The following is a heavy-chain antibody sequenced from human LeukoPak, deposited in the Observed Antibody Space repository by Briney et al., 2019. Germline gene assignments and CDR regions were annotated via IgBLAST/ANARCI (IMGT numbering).Heavy chain of an antibody. D-gene: IGHD3-22*01. CDR3: ARKAPSPYDSSGYLDSKAFDI. CDR2: IYYSGTS. CDR1: GGSIFGYF. J-gene: IGHJ3*02. V-gene: IGHV4-59*08. Sequence: PSETLSLTCTVSGGSIFGYFWNWIRQPPGQGLEWIAYIYYSGTSDYNPSLRSRVTISVDTSKNQFSLKLTSVTATDTALYYCARKAPSPYDSSGYLDSKAFDIWGQGTMVTVSS.